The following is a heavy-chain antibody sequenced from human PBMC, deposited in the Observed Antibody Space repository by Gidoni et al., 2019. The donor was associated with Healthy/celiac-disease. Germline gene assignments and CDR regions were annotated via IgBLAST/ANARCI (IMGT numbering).Heavy chain of an antibody. J-gene: IGHJ4*02. V-gene: IGHV3-21*01. D-gene: IGHD1-26*01. CDR1: YS. CDR3: ARAGGSYFDY. Sequence: YSMNWVRQAPGKGLEWVSSISSSSSYIYYADSVKGRFTISRDNAKNSLYLQMNSLRAEDTAVYYCARAGGSYFDYWGQGTLITVSS. CDR2: ISSSSSYI.